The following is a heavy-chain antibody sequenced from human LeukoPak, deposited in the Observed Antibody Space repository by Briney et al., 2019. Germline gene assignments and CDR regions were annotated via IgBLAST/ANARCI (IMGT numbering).Heavy chain of an antibody. D-gene: IGHD6-13*01. CDR3: ARSSSWYKFYWFDP. Sequence: ASVKVSCKASGYTFTSYGISWVRQAPGQGLEWMGWISAYNGNTNYAQKLQGGVTMTTDTSTSTAYMELRSLRSDDTAVYYCARSSSWYKFYWFDPWGQGTLVTVSS. CDR2: ISAYNGNT. V-gene: IGHV1-18*01. J-gene: IGHJ5*02. CDR1: GYTFTSYG.